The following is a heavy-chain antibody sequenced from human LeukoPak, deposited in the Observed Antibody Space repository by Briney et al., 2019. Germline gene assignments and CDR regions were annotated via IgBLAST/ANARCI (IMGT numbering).Heavy chain of an antibody. CDR2: LNPNSGGT. V-gene: IGHV1-2*02. CDR1: GYIFTGSY. J-gene: IGHJ4*02. D-gene: IGHD5-12*01. Sequence: GASVNVSCKASGYIFTGSYMHWVRQAPGQGLEWMGWLNPNSGGTKYAQKFQGRVTMTRDTSISTAYMELSGLTSDDTAVYFCARVLFNSGYDSWGQGTLVTVSS. CDR3: ARVLFNSGYDS.